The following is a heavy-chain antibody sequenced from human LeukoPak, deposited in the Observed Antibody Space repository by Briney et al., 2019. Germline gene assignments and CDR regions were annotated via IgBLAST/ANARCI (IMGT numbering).Heavy chain of an antibody. D-gene: IGHD3-22*01. Sequence: ASVKVSCKASRYTLTGYYMHWVRQARGQGLEWMGWINPNSSGTNDAQKVQGRVTMTRDTSISTAYMELSRLRSDDTAVYYCARDRISSGYLSEDAFDIWGQGTMVTVSS. J-gene: IGHJ3*02. CDR2: INPNSSGT. CDR3: ARDRISSGYLSEDAFDI. V-gene: IGHV1-2*02. CDR1: RYTLTGYY.